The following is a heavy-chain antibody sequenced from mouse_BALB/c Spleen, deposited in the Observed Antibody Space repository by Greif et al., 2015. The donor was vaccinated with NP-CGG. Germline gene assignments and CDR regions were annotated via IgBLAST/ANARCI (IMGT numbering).Heavy chain of an antibody. CDR1: GDSITSGY. CDR2: ISYSGST. V-gene: IGHV3-8*02. J-gene: IGHJ1*01. CDR3: ARWGYGSSYWYFDV. Sequence: EVQLQESGPSLVKPSQTLSLTCSVTGDSITSGYWNWIRKFPGNKLEYMGYISYSGSTYYNPSLKSRISITRDTSKNXYYLQLNSVTTEDTATYYCARWGYGSSYWYFDVWGAGTTVTVSS. D-gene: IGHD1-1*01.